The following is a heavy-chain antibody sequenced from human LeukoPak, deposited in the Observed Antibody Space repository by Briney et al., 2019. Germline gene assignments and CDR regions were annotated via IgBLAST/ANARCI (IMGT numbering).Heavy chain of an antibody. CDR2: INPNSGGT. V-gene: IGHV1-2*02. Sequence: ASVTVSCKASGYTFTGYYMHWVRQAPGQGLEWMGWINPNSGGTNYAQKFQGRVTMTRDTSISTAYMELSRLRSDDTAVYYCARYDVWGSYRAFDYWGQGTLVTVSS. CDR3: ARYDVWGSYRAFDY. CDR1: GYTFTGYY. J-gene: IGHJ4*02. D-gene: IGHD3-16*02.